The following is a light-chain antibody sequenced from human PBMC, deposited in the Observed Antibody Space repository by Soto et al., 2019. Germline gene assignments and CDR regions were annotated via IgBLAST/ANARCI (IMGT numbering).Light chain of an antibody. CDR3: QQYRT. Sequence: EIVLTQSPVTLSVSPGERATLSCRASQSVSSNLAWYQQKPGQAPRLLIYGASTRANGVPARFSGGGSGTEFTLTISSLQSEEFALYYCQQYRTFGQGTKVEIK. J-gene: IGKJ1*01. CDR2: GAS. CDR1: QSVSSN. V-gene: IGKV3-15*01.